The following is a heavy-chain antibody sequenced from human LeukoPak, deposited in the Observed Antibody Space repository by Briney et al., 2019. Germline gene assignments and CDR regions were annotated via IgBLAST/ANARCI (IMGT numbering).Heavy chain of an antibody. J-gene: IGHJ4*02. D-gene: IGHD3-22*01. Sequence: GGSLRLSCAASGFTFSSYAMSWVRQAPGKGLEGVSAISGSGGSTYYADSVKGRFTISRDNSKNTLYLQMNSLRAEDTAVYYCAKASAMIVVVSKHFDYWGQGTLVTVSS. CDR3: AKASAMIVVVSKHFDY. CDR2: ISGSGGST. V-gene: IGHV3-23*01. CDR1: GFTFSSYA.